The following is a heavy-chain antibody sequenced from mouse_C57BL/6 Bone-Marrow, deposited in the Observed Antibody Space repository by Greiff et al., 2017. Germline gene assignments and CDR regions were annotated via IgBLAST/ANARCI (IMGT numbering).Heavy chain of an antibody. CDR2: ISSGSSTI. V-gene: IGHV5-17*01. Sequence: EVKVVESGGGLVKPGGSLKLSCAASGFTFSDYGMHWVRQAPEKGLEWVAYISSGSSTIYSADTVKGRFTISRDNAKNTLFLQMTSLRSEDTAMYYCARGTGRYFDYWGQGTTLTVSS. D-gene: IGHD4-1*01. CDR3: ARGTGRYFDY. J-gene: IGHJ2*01. CDR1: GFTFSDYG.